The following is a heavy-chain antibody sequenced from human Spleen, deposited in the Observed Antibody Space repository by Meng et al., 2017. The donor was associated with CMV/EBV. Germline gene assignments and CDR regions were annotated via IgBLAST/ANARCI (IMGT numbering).Heavy chain of an antibody. D-gene: IGHD1-26*01. J-gene: IGHJ4*02. V-gene: IGHV1-2*02. CDR2: INPNSGGT. Sequence: QLVQSGDEVKTPGSSVKVSCKASGYTFTGYYMHWVRQAPGQGLEWMGWINPNSGGTNYAQKFQGRVTMTRDTSISTAYMELSRLRSDDTAVYYCARDPEAYSGSPYYFDYWGQGTLVTVSS. CDR3: ARDPEAYSGSPYYFDY. CDR1: GYTFTGYY.